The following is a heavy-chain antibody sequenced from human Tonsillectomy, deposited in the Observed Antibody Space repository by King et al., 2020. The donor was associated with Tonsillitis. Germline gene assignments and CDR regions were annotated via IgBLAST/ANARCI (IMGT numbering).Heavy chain of an antibody. CDR3: ARFYAPDAFDI. J-gene: IGHJ3*02. CDR2: INSDGSST. CDR1: GFTFSSYW. D-gene: IGHD2/OR15-2a*01. Sequence: VQLVESGGGLVQPGGSLRLSCAASGFTFSSYWMHWVRQAPGKGLVWVSRINSDGSSTSYADSVKGRFTISRDNANNTLYLQINRLRADDTAVYYCARFYAPDAFDIWGQGTVVTVSS. V-gene: IGHV3-74*01.